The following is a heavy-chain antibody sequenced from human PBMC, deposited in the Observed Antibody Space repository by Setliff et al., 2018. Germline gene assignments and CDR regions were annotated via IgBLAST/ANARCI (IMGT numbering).Heavy chain of an antibody. CDR2: IIPVIDTT. CDR3: ARGRDGYNANAYEI. Sequence: SVKVSCKASGVAFSSYALTWVRQAPGQGLEWMGRIIPVIDTTDYAEKFQGRVTFTADESTKTAYMDLRSLRSEDTAIYYCARGRDGYNANAYEIWGQGTMVTVSS. J-gene: IGHJ3*02. D-gene: IGHD5-12*01. V-gene: IGHV1-69*11. CDR1: GVAFSSYA.